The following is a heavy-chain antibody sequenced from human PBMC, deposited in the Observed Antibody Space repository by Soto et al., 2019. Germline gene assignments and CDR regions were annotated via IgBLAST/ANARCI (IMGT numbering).Heavy chain of an antibody. CDR2: IWYDGSNK. V-gene: IGHV3-33*06. Sequence: GGSMRVSCTASGFTFSSYVRHWVRQAPGKGLEWVAVIWYDGSNKYYADSVKGRFTISRDNSKNTLYLQMNSLRAEDTAVYYCAKIEAAPDYYYYGMDVWGQGTTVTVSS. D-gene: IGHD6-6*01. CDR3: AKIEAAPDYYYYGMDV. CDR1: GFTFSSYV. J-gene: IGHJ6*02.